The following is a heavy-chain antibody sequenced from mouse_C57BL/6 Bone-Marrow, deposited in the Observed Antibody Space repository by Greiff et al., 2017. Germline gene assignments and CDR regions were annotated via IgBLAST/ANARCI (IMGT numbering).Heavy chain of an antibody. V-gene: IGHV5-17*01. D-gene: IGHD1-1*01. Sequence: EVQGVESGGGLVKPGGSLKLSCAASGFTFSDYGMHWVRQAPEKGLEWVAYISSGSSNIYYADTVKGRCTISRDNAKNTLCLEMTSLSSVDTAMYYFERRGHGSSLDYWGQGTTLTVSS. CDR3: ERRGHGSSLDY. J-gene: IGHJ2*01. CDR2: ISSGSSNI. CDR1: GFTFSDYG.